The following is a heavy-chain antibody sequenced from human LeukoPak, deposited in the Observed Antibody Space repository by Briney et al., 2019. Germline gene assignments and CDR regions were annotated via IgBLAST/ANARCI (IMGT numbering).Heavy chain of an antibody. CDR3: ARHRDYYYSYMDV. J-gene: IGHJ6*03. CDR1: GDSISTSSYY. Sequence: SETLSLTCSVSGDSISTSSYYWGWIRQPPGKGLEWIGTIYYSGSTYYNPSLTSRVTISVDTSKNQFSLKLSSVTAADTAVYYCARHRDYYYSYMDVWGKGTTVTISS. V-gene: IGHV4-39*01. CDR2: IYYSGST.